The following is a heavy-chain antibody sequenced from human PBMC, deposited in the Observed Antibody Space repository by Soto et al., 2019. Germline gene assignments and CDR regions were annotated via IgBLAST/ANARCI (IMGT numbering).Heavy chain of an antibody. D-gene: IGHD6-19*01. CDR2: ISGSGGST. CDR3: AKDPLLLPIAVAEGVDY. J-gene: IGHJ4*02. Sequence: PGGSLRLSCAASGFTFRSYAISWVRQAPGKGLEWVSAISGSGGSTYYADSVKGRFTISRDNSKNTLYLQMNSLRAEDTAVYYCAKDPLLLPIAVAEGVDYWGQGTLVTVSS. V-gene: IGHV3-23*01. CDR1: GFTFRSYA.